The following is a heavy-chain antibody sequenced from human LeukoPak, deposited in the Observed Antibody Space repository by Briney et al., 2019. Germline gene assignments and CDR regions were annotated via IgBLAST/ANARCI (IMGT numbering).Heavy chain of an antibody. D-gene: IGHD2-2*01. CDR1: GYTFTNYG. CDR3: ARSHSDCSSTSCTYYYYMDV. CDR2: ISAYNGNT. J-gene: IGHJ6*03. V-gene: IGHV1-18*01. Sequence: ASVKVSCKASGYTFTNYGISWVRQAPGQGLEWMGWISAYNGNTNYAQKLQGRVTMTTDTSTSTAYMELRSLRSDDAAVYYCARSHSDCSSTSCTYYYYMDVWGKGTTVTVSS.